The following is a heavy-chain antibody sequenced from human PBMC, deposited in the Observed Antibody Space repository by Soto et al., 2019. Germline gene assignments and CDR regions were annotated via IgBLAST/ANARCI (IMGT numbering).Heavy chain of an antibody. V-gene: IGHV3-23*01. J-gene: IGHJ4*02. CDR1: GFSFDDYA. CDR2: ISGSGDNT. CDR3: AKGYYSGYDLAYFDY. D-gene: IGHD5-12*01. Sequence: EVQLLESGVGLVQPGGSLRLSCAASGFSFDDYAMTWVRQAAGKGLEWVSAISGSGDNTYYADSVKGRFTISRDNSKNTLYLQLNSLRAEDTALYYCAKGYYSGYDLAYFDYWGQGTLVTVSS.